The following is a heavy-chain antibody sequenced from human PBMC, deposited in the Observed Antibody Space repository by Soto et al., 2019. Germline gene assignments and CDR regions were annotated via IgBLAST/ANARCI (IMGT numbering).Heavy chain of an antibody. CDR3: ACVVITFGGVIEDDAFDI. Sequence: QITLKESGPMLVKPTQTLTLTCAFSGFSLTTTRVGVGWIRQPPGKALEWLAVIYWDNDDRYSPSLKSRLTITKDTSKTQVILTMTNMDPVDTGIYYCACVVITFGGVIEDDAFDIWGQGTMVSVSS. J-gene: IGHJ3*02. D-gene: IGHD3-16*02. CDR1: GFSLTTTRVG. V-gene: IGHV2-5*02. CDR2: IYWDNDD.